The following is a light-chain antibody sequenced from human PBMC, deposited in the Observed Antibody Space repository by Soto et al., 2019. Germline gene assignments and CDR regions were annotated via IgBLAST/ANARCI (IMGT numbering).Light chain of an antibody. CDR2: NNN. CDR1: SSNIGSNT. J-gene: IGLJ2*01. CDR3: AAWDDTLNGPV. V-gene: IGLV1-44*01. Sequence: QSVLTQPPSASGTPGQRVTISCSGSSSNIGSNTVNWYQQLPGTAPKLLIYNNNQLTSGVPDRFSGSKSGTSASLASSGLQSEDEADYYCAAWDDTLNGPVFGGGTKLTVL.